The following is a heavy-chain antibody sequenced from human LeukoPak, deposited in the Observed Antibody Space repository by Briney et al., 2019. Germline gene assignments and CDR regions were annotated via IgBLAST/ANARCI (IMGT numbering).Heavy chain of an antibody. D-gene: IGHD5-12*01. J-gene: IGHJ4*02. CDR1: GFTFSSYE. Sequence: QPGGSLRLSCTASGFTFSSYEMNWVRQAPGKRLEWVADISSGGGTMYYADSVKGRFTISRDNAGNSLSLQMNSLRAEDTAVYYCARNSGHDVYDYWGQGTLVTVSS. V-gene: IGHV3-48*03. CDR2: ISSGGGTM. CDR3: ARNSGHDVYDY.